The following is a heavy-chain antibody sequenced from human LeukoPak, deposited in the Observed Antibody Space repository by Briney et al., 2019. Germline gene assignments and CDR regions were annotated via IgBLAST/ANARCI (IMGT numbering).Heavy chain of an antibody. CDR1: GVTFSAYG. V-gene: IGHV3-23*01. CDR3: AKRGPGSPQSGKYFFDY. CDR2: ISGSAADT. Sequence: GGSLRLSCAAPGVTFSAYGMTWVRQAPRKGQWRVSAISGSAADTFSADSVKGRFTISRDNSRSTLYLQMNSLRAEDTAVYYCAKRGPGSPQSGKYFFDYWGQGTLVTVSS. D-gene: IGHD3-10*01. J-gene: IGHJ4*02.